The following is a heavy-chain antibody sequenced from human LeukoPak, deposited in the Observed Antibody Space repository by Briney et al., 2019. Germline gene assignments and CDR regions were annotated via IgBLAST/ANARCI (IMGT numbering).Heavy chain of an antibody. Sequence: PSETLSLTCAVYGGSFSGYYWSWIRQPPGKGLEWIGEINHSGSTNYNPSLKSRVTISVDTSKNQFSLKLSSVTVADTAVYYCARGRGHLWFGEFTHWGQGTLVTVSS. J-gene: IGHJ4*02. CDR3: ARGRGHLWFGEFTH. V-gene: IGHV4-34*01. CDR2: INHSGST. CDR1: GGSFSGYY. D-gene: IGHD3-10*01.